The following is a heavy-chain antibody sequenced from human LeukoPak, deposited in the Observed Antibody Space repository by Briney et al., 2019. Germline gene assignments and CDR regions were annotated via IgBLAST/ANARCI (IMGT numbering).Heavy chain of an antibody. CDR1: GFTFNTYA. CDR2: INAYGGTT. CDR3: ARILSGFGSEY. V-gene: IGHV3-23*01. Sequence: GGSLRLSCAASGFTFNTYAMTWVRQAPGKGLEWVSSINAYGGTTYYVDSVKGLFTISRDNYKNTLYLQMHSIGVEDTAVYYCARILSGFGSEYWGQGTLVTVSS. J-gene: IGHJ4*02. D-gene: IGHD2/OR15-2a*01.